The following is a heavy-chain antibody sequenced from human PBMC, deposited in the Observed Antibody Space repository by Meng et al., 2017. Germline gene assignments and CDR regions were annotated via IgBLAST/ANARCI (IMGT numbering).Heavy chain of an antibody. CDR1: GYTFTGYY. CDR2: INPNSGGT. V-gene: IGHV1-2*02. Sequence: ASVKVSCKASGYTFTGYYMHWVRQAPGQGLEWMGWINPNSGGTNCAQKFQGRVTMTRDTSISTAYMGLSRLGSDDTAVYYCARGSSSSWAHFDYWGQGPLVTVSS. J-gene: IGHJ4*02. CDR3: ARGSSSSWAHFDY. D-gene: IGHD6-13*01.